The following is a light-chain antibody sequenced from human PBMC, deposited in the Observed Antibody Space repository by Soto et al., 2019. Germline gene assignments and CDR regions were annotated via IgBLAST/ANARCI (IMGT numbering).Light chain of an antibody. CDR1: ESTIGRNY. CDR2: RND. Sequence: QSVLPQPPTASGTPGQRVTISCSGSESTIGRNYVYWYQQVPGTAPKLVIYRNDQRPSGVPDRFSGSKSGTSASLAISGLRSEDEAEYYCVAWDDIVCGGVFGGGTQLTVL. CDR3: VAWDDIVCGGV. V-gene: IGLV1-47*01. J-gene: IGLJ7*01.